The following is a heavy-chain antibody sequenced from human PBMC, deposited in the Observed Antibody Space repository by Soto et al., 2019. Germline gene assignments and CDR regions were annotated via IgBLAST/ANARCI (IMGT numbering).Heavy chain of an antibody. CDR1: GYTFSNYG. V-gene: IGHV1-18*01. Sequence: QVQLVQSGAEVKKPGASVKVSCQASGYTFSNYGFSWVRQAPGQGLEWMGWISGYNGNTNYAERLKGRVTMTTETSTSTAYMELKSLRYDDTAVYYCAREGQLGYWGQGTPVTVSS. D-gene: IGHD6-6*01. CDR3: AREGQLGY. J-gene: IGHJ4*02. CDR2: ISGYNGNT.